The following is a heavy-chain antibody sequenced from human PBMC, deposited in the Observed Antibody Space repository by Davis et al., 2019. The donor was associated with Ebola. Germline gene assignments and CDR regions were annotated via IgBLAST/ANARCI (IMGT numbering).Heavy chain of an antibody. CDR3: ARGQDGFYYYDSSGYYYYFDY. D-gene: IGHD3-22*01. Sequence: AASVKVSCKASGYTFTSYDINWVRQATGQGLEWMGWMNPNSGNTGYAQKFQGRVTMTRNTSISTAYMELSSLRSEDTAVYYCARGQDGFYYYDSSGYYYYFDYWGQGTLVTVSS. CDR2: MNPNSGNT. CDR1: GYTFTSYD. J-gene: IGHJ4*02. V-gene: IGHV1-8*01.